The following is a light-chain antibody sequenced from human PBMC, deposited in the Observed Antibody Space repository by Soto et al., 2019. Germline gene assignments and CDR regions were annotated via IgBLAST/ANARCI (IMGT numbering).Light chain of an antibody. CDR3: MSFTSSNTYV. CDR1: SSDVGAYNF. Sequence: QSALTQPASVSGSPGQSITISCTGTSSDVGAYNFVSWYQHYPDKAPKVVIYDVANRPSGVSYRFSASKSGNTASLATSGLQAEDEGDYYCMSFTSSNTYVFGTGTKLTVL. V-gene: IGLV2-14*03. J-gene: IGLJ1*01. CDR2: DVA.